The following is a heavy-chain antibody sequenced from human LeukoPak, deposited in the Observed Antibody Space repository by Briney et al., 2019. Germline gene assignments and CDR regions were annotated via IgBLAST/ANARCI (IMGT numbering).Heavy chain of an antibody. CDR1: GASISSYY. D-gene: IGHD1-26*01. CDR2: IYTSGRT. CDR3: AKLLVHSGAYGLVDY. Sequence: PSETLSLTCAVSGASISSYYWGWIRQPPGKGLEWIGYIYTSGRTNYNPSLKSRVTVSVDTTRNQFSLKLSSVTVADTAVYYCAKLLVHSGAYGLVDYRGQGTLVTVSS. J-gene: IGHJ4*02. V-gene: IGHV4-4*09.